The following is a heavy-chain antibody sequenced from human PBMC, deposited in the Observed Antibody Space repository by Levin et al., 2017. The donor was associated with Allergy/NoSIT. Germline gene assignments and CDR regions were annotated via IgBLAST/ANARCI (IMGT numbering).Heavy chain of an antibody. CDR3: TRAPEAVAGLFDY. CDR1: EFTFGDYA. Sequence: GGSLRLSCTASEFTFGDYAMSWFRQAPGKGLEWVGCIRSKAYGGTTEYAASVKGRVTISRDDSESIAYLQMNSLKTECTAVYYCTRAPEAVAGLFDYWGQGTLVTVSS. J-gene: IGHJ4*02. V-gene: IGHV3-49*03. CDR2: IRSKAYGGTT. D-gene: IGHD6-19*01.